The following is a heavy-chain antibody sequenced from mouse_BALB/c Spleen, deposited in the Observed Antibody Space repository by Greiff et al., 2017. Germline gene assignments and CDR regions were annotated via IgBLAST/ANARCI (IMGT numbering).Heavy chain of an antibody. Sequence: DVQLQQSGAELVRSGASVKLSCTASGFNIKDYYMHWVKQRPEQGLEWIGWIDPENGDTEYAPKFQGKATMTADTSSNTAYLQLSSLTSEDTAVYYCNQLTGFFDYWGQGTTLTVSS. J-gene: IGHJ2*01. CDR2: IDPENGDT. V-gene: IGHV14-4*02. CDR3: NQLTGFFDY. D-gene: IGHD4-1*01. CDR1: GFNIKDYY.